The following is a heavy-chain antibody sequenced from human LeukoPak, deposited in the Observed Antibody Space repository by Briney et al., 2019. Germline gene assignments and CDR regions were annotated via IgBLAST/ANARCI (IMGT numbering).Heavy chain of an antibody. CDR3: ARAGISFFDY. D-gene: IGHD1-1*01. Sequence: GGSLRLSCAASGFTFSSYAMHWVRQAPVKGLEWVAVISYDGSNKYYADSVKGRFTISRDNSKNTLYLQMNSLRAEDTAVYYCARAGISFFDYWGQGTLVTVSS. CDR2: ISYDGSNK. CDR1: GFTFSSYA. J-gene: IGHJ4*02. V-gene: IGHV3-30-3*01.